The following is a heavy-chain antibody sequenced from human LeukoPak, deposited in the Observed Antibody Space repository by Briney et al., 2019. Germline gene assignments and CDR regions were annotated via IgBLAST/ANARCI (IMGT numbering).Heavy chain of an antibody. Sequence: SRPRLCTPTQPLTLTSTLSGFSLSTTGVRVGWIRQPPGKSLERLAPIFWSDDKRYSPSLKSRLTITNDTSKNQVVLTMTNMGPVDTGTYYCAHRSQKTSDPLRNAFDIWGQGTMVTVSS. CDR1: GFSLSTTGVR. CDR2: IFWSDDK. V-gene: IGHV2-5*01. D-gene: IGHD1-1*01. CDR3: AHRSQKTSDPLRNAFDI. J-gene: IGHJ3*02.